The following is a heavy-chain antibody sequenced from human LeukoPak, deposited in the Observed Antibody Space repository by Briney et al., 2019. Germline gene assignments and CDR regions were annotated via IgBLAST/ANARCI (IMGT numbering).Heavy chain of an antibody. V-gene: IGHV3-30*02. Sequence: GGSLRLSCAASGFTFSSYGMHWVRQAPGKGLEWVAFIRYDGSNKYYADSVKGRFTISRDNAKNSLYLQMNSLRAEDTAVYYCARVVPPTDYGSGSYFWDPYYFDYWGQGTLVTVSS. CDR3: ARVVPPTDYGSGSYFWDPYYFDY. CDR1: GFTFSSYG. CDR2: IRYDGSNK. J-gene: IGHJ4*02. D-gene: IGHD3-10*01.